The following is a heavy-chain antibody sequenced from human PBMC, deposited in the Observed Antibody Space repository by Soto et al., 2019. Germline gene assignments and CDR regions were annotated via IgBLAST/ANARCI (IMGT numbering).Heavy chain of an antibody. D-gene: IGHD4-17*01. Sequence: LXLTCAVYCGSFSFYYWSWIRQPPGKGLEWIGEINHSGSTNYNPSLKSRFTISVDTSKNQFSLKLSSVTAADTAVYYCARGDYGGNYYYGMDVWGQGTTVTVSS. CDR3: ARGDYGGNYYYGMDV. CDR2: INHSGST. V-gene: IGHV4-34*01. CDR1: CGSFSFYY. J-gene: IGHJ6*02.